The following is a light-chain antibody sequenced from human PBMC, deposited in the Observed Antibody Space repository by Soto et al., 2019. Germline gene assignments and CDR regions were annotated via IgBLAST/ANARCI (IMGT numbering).Light chain of an antibody. Sequence: DIQMAQSPSSLSASIGDRVTITCRASQGISEYLAWYQQRPGNAPNLLIYGASILHSGVPSRFSGSGSGTHFTLTISSLQPEDGSTYYCHRYNNIPRTFGQGTTVEIK. V-gene: IGKV1-27*01. CDR1: QGISEY. CDR2: GAS. J-gene: IGKJ1*01. CDR3: HRYNNIPRT.